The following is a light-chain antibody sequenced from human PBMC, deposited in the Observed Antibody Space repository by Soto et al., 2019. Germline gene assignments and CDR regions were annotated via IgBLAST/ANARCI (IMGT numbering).Light chain of an antibody. CDR2: GAS. CDR1: KSVSSSY. V-gene: IGKV3D-7*01. J-gene: IGKJ1*01. Sequence: TSYPATISLYAEERAPLCCRASKSVSSSYIAWYQQRPGQTPRPLIYGASTRATGIPDRFSGSGSGTHFTLTISSLQPDDFETYYCQQYNSYSETCGQGTKVDIK. CDR3: QQYNSYSET.